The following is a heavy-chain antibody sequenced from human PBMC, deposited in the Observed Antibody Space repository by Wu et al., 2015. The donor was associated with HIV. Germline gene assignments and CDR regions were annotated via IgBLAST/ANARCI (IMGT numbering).Heavy chain of an antibody. Sequence: QVQLVQSGAEVKKPGSSVKVSCKASGGTFSSYAISWVRQAPGQGLEWMGRINPLFGTTKFTQKFQGRLTITTDELRTTAYMDLSGLRSEDTAVYYCARNTDSVATSLYSLGVWGQGTVVTVSS. D-gene: IGHD5-12*01. CDR3: ARNTDSVATSLYSLGV. CDR1: GGTFSSYA. J-gene: IGHJ6*02. CDR2: INPLFGTT. V-gene: IGHV1-69*05.